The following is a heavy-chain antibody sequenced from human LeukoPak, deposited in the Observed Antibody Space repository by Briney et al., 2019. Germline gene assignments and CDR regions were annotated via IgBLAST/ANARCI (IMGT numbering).Heavy chain of an antibody. CDR1: GGSISSGSHY. CDR3: ARHGTSGTNLNWFDP. J-gene: IGHJ5*02. D-gene: IGHD1-1*01. V-gene: IGHV4-61*01. Sequence: SETLSLTCAVSGGSISSGSHYWGWIRQPPGKGLEWIGYIYYSGSTNYNPSLESRVTISVDTSKNQFSLKLSSVTAADTAVYYCARHGTSGTNLNWFDPWGQGTLVTVSS. CDR2: IYYSGST.